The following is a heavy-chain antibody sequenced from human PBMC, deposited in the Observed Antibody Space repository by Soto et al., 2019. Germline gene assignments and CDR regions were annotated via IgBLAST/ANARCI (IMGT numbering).Heavy chain of an antibody. D-gene: IGHD1-26*01. J-gene: IGHJ6*02. CDR3: ARGSVLGGSEDSGMDV. V-gene: IGHV1-18*01. Sequence: ASVKVSCKASGYTFFNHGIAWVRLAPGQGLEWMGWISTDNGNTRYARKFQGRVTMTTDTSTTTAYMQLGSLRSDDTAVYYCARGSVLGGSEDSGMDVWGQGTTVTVSS. CDR1: GYTFFNHG. CDR2: ISTDNGNT.